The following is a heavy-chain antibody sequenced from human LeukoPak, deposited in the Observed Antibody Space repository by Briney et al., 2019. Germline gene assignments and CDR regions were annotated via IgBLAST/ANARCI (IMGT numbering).Heavy chain of an antibody. CDR2: IKQDGSEK. Sequence: GGSLRLSCAASGFTFSSYWMSWVRQAPGKGLEWVANIKQDGSEKYYVDSVKGRFTISRDNAKNSLYLQMNSLRAEDTAVYYCARPLYGVRGVYDYWGQGTLVTVSS. CDR1: GFTFSSYW. J-gene: IGHJ4*02. V-gene: IGHV3-7*01. D-gene: IGHD3-10*01. CDR3: ARPLYGVRGVYDY.